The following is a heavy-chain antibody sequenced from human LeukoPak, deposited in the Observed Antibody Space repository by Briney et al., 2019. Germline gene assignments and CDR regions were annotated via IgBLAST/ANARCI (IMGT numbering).Heavy chain of an antibody. V-gene: IGHV3-30*04. CDR3: AKALEWGLFRVGFDY. J-gene: IGHJ4*02. D-gene: IGHD3-3*01. CDR2: ISYDGSNK. CDR1: GFTFSSYA. Sequence: PGGSLRLSCAASGFTFSSYAMHWVRQAPGKGLEWVAVISYDGSNKYYADSVKGRFTISRDNSKNTLYLQMNSLRAEDTAVYYCAKALEWGLFRVGFDYWGQGTLVTVSS.